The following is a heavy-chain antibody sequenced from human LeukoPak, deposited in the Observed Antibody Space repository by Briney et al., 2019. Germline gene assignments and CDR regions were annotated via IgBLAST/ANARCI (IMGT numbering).Heavy chain of an antibody. J-gene: IGHJ3*02. CDR3: AGQGSYDAFDI. Sequence: PSETLSLTGTVSGGSISSYYWSWIRQPPGKGLEWIWYIYYSGSTNYNPSLKSRVTISVDTSKNQFSLKLSSVTAADTAVYYCAGQGSYDAFDIWGQGTMVTVSS. V-gene: IGHV4-59*01. CDR2: IYYSGST. CDR1: GGSISSYY.